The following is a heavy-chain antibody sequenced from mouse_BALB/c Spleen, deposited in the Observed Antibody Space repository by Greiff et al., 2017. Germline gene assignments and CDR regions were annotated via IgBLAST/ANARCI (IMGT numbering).Heavy chain of an antibody. CDR1: GFTFSNYW. J-gene: IGHJ3*01. D-gene: IGHD1-1*02. V-gene: IGHV6-6*02. Sequence: EVKLEESGGGLVQPGGSMKLSCVASGFTFSNYWMNWVRQSPEKGLEWVAEIRLKSNNYATHYAESVKGRFTISRDDSKSSVYLQMNNLRAEDTGIYYCTTYYPGFAYWGQGTLVTVSA. CDR2: IRLKSNNYAT. CDR3: TTYYPGFAY.